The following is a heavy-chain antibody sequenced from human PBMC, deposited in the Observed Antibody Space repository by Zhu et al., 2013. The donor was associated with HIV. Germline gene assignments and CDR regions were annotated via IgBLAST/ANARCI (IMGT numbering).Heavy chain of an antibody. CDR1: GYTFTSYA. V-gene: IGHV1-3*01. CDR3: ARDRATVLRPYYYYGMDV. Sequence: QVQLVQSGAEVKKPGASVKVSCKASGYTFTSYAMHWVRQAPGQRLEWMGWINAGNGNTKYSQKFQGRVTITRDTSASTAYMELSSLRSEDTAVYYCARDRATVLRPYYYYGMDVWGQGTTVTVSS. D-gene: IGHD3-3*01. J-gene: IGHJ6*02. CDR2: INAGNGNT.